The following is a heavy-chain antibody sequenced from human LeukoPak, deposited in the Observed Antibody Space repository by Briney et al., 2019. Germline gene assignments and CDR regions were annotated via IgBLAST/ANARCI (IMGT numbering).Heavy chain of an antibody. D-gene: IGHD2-21*01. V-gene: IGHV3-15*01. CDR2: IKSNNDGGTT. Sequence: PGGSLRLSCAASGFIFNKAWMNWVRQAPGKGPEWVGRIKSNNDGGTTDYASPVEGRFIISRDDSKNTIHLQMNRLIIDDTAIYYCTPVMVEDRGFWGQGTLVTVSS. CDR3: TPVMVEDRGF. J-gene: IGHJ4*02. CDR1: GFIFNKAW.